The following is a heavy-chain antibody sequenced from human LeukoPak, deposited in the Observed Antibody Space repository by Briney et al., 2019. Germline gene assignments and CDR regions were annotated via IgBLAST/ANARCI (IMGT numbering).Heavy chain of an antibody. CDR2: IIPILGIA. V-gene: IGHV1-69*02. CDR1: GYTFTGYY. CDR3: ASGYDFWSGYYYYYGMDV. Sequence: GASVKVSCKASGYTFTGYYMHWVRQAPGQGLEWMGRIIPILGIANYAQKFQGRVTITADKSTSTAYMELSSLRSEDTAVYYCASGYDFWSGYYYYYGMDVWGQGTTVTVSS. D-gene: IGHD3-3*01. J-gene: IGHJ6*02.